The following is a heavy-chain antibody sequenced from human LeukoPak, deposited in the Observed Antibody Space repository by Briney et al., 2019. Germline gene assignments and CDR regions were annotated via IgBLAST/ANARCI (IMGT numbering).Heavy chain of an antibody. CDR3: ARGNGMDV. J-gene: IGHJ6*02. Sequence: ASVKVSCKASGYTFTGHYMHWVRQAPGQGLEWMGWINPNSGGTNNAQKFQGRVTMTRDTSISTAYMELSRLTSDDTVVYYCARGNGMDVWGQGTTVTVSS. V-gene: IGHV1-2*02. CDR2: INPNSGGT. CDR1: GYTFTGHY.